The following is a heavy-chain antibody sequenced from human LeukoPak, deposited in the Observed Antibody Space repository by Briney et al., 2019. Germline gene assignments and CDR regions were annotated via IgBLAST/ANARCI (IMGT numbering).Heavy chain of an antibody. J-gene: IGHJ4*02. CDR1: GYTFTSNW. CDR3: AGAGAGTAIDS. V-gene: IGHV5-51*01. D-gene: IGHD6-13*01. Sequence: GECLKISCKGSGYTFTSNWIGWVRQMPGKGLEWMGIIYPGDSDTRYSPSFQGQFTISADKSISTAYLQWSSLKASDTAMYYCAGAGAGTAIDSWGQGTLVTVSS. CDR2: IYPGDSDT.